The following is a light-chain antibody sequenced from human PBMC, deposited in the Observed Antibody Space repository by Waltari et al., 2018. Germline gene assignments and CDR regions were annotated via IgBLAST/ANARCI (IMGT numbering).Light chain of an antibody. J-gene: IGLJ3*02. CDR2: EDN. Sequence: NFMLTQPLSVSESPGKTVTISCTRSSGSIATNYVQWYQQRPGSFPTAVIYEDNQRPSGVPDRFSGSIDSSSNSASLTISGLKTEDEADYYCQSYDNRNHWVFGGGTKLTVL. CDR1: SGSIATNY. CDR3: QSYDNRNHWV. V-gene: IGLV6-57*01.